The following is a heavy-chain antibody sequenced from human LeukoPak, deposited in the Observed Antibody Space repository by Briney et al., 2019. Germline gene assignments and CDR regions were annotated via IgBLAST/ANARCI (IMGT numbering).Heavy chain of an antibody. CDR2: ITRSGNTI. J-gene: IGHJ4*02. V-gene: IGHV3-48*03. Sequence: PGGSLRLSCAASGFNFSSYEMNWVRQSPGKGLEWISYITRSGNTIYYADSVKGRFTISRDNGKNSLYLQMNSLRAEDTAVYYCAREETGDYFDYWGQGTLVTVSS. CDR3: AREETGDYFDY. D-gene: IGHD1-1*01. CDR1: GFNFSSYE.